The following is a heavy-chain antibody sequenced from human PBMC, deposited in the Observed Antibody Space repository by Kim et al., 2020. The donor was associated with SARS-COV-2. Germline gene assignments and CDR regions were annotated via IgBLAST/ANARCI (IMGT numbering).Heavy chain of an antibody. V-gene: IGHV3-23*01. CDR3: VTRLVAHFDY. Sequence: GGSLRLSCAASGFTFSSYTMNWVRQAPEKGLEWVSTISDNGHGADTHYADSVKGRFTISRDDSKSTVFLYMDSLTDDDTAIYYCVTRLVAHFDYWGQGTLVTVSS. D-gene: IGHD2-21*01. J-gene: IGHJ4*02. CDR1: GFTFSSYT. CDR2: ISDNGHGADT.